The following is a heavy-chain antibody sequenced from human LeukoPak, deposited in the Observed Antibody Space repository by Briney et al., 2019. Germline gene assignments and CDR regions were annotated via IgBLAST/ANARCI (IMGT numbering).Heavy chain of an antibody. J-gene: IGHJ4*02. CDR2: IYYSGGT. V-gene: IGHV4-31*03. D-gene: IGHD3-22*01. CDR1: GGSISSGGYY. CDR3: ARGPDSALDY. Sequence: SETLSLTCTVSGGSISSGGYYWSWIRQHPGKGLEWIGYIYYSGGTYYNPSLKSRVTISVDTSKNPFSLKLSSVTAADTAVYYCARGPDSALDYWGQGTLVTVSS.